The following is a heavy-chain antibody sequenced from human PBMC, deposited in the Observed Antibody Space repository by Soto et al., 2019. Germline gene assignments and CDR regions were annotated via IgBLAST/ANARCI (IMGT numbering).Heavy chain of an antibody. D-gene: IGHD2-2*01. J-gene: IGHJ6*03. Sequence: EVQLVESGGGLVQPGRSLRLSCAAYGFTFVDYAMHWVRQAPGKGLEWVSGISWNSGSIGYADSVKGRFTISRDNAKNSLYLQMNSLRADDTAVYYCAKGYCTSSNCYYYYYMDVWGKGTTVTVCS. V-gene: IGHV3-9*01. CDR1: GFTFVDYA. CDR3: AKGYCTSSNCYYYYYMDV. CDR2: ISWNSGSI.